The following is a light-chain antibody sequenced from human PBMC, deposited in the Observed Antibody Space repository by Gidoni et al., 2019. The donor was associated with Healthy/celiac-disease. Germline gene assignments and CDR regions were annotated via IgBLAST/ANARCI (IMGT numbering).Light chain of an antibody. Sequence: DIVMTHSPYSLTVYLGEMATINCKSSPSVLYSSNNQNYLAWYQQKPGQPPKLLIYWASTREAGVPDRFSGSGSGTDFTLTISSLKAEDVAVYYCQQYYSIPRAFGQGTKVEIK. V-gene: IGKV4-1*01. J-gene: IGKJ1*01. CDR2: WAS. CDR3: QQYYSIPRA. CDR1: PSVLYSSNNQNY.